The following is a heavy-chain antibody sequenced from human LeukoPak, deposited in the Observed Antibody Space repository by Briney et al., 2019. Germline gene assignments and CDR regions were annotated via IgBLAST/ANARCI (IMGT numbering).Heavy chain of an antibody. CDR1: GFTFSSYA. V-gene: IGHV3-30*04. Sequence: GRSLRLSCAASGFTFSSYAMHWVRQAPGKGLEWVAVISYDGSNKYYADSVKGRFTISRDNSKNTLYLQMNSLRAEDTAVYYCARSGPGYHYYYYGMDVWGQGTTVTVSS. D-gene: IGHD1-1*01. CDR2: ISYDGSNK. CDR3: ARSGPGYHYYYYGMDV. J-gene: IGHJ6*02.